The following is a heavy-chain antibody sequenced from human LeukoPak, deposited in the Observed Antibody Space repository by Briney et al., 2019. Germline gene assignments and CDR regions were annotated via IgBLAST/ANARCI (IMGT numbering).Heavy chain of an antibody. V-gene: IGHV4-34*01. CDR1: GGSFSGYY. Sequence: SETLSLTCAVYGGSFSGYYWSWIRQPPGKGLEWIGEINHSGSTNYNPSLKSRVTISVDTSKNQFSLKLSSVTAADTAVYYCAKETAMVRNYYMDVWGKGTTVTVSS. J-gene: IGHJ6*03. D-gene: IGHD5-18*01. CDR3: AKETAMVRNYYMDV. CDR2: INHSGST.